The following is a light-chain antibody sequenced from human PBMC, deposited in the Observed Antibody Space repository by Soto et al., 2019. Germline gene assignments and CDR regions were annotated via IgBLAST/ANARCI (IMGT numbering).Light chain of an antibody. CDR1: QSISSY. V-gene: IGKV1-39*01. J-gene: IGKJ4*01. CDR2: AAS. CDR3: QQSYSTPPVT. Sequence: DIQMTQSPSSLSASVGDRVTTTCRASQSISSYLNWYQQKPGKAPKLLIYAASSLQSGVPSRFSGSGSGTDFTLTISSLQPEDFATYYCQQSYSTPPVTFGGGTKVDIK.